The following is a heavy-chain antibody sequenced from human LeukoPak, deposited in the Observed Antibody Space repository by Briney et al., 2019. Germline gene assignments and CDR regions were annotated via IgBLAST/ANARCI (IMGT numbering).Heavy chain of an antibody. J-gene: IGHJ6*02. CDR1: GFTFDDYA. CDR2: ISWNSGSI. D-gene: IGHD3-10*01. Sequence: PGGSLRLSCAASGFTFDDYAIHWVRQAPGKGLEWVSGISWNSGSIGYADSVKGRFTISRDNAKNSLYLQMNSLRAEDTALYYCAKDSGGSYYGMDVWAQGTTVTVS. CDR3: AKDSGGSYYGMDV. V-gene: IGHV3-9*01.